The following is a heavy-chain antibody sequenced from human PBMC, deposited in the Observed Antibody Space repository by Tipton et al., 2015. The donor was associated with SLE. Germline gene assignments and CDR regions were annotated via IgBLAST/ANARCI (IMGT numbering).Heavy chain of an antibody. V-gene: IGHV4-39*01. CDR2: VYYSGSP. J-gene: IGHJ2*01. CDR1: GGSISSNNYY. Sequence: TLSLTCAVSGGSISSNNYYWGWIRQPPGKGLEWIGSVYYSGSPYYNPSLKSRVTISLDTSKNQFSLKLSSVTAADTAVYYCARRGVGATYWYFDLWGRGTLVTVSS. D-gene: IGHD1-26*01. CDR3: ARRGVGATYWYFDL.